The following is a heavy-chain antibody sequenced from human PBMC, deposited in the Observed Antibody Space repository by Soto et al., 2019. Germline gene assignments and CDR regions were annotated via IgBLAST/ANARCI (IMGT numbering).Heavy chain of an antibody. CDR3: ARAVTTIFGVAYAVYGMDV. J-gene: IGHJ6*02. CDR1: GGSISSYY. CDR2: IYYSGST. D-gene: IGHD3-3*01. V-gene: IGHV4-59*01. Sequence: SETLSLTCTVSGGSISSYYWSWIRQPPGKGLEWIGYIYYSGSTNYNPSLKSRVTISVDTSKNQFSLKLSSVTAADTAVYYCARAVTTIFGVAYAVYGMDVWGQGTTVTVSS.